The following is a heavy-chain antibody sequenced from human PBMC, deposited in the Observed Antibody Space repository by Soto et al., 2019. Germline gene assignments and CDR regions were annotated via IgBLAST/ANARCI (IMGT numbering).Heavy chain of an antibody. D-gene: IGHD3-9*01. J-gene: IGHJ4*02. V-gene: IGHV3-30*18. CDR1: GFTFSSYG. Sequence: GGSLRLSCVASGFTFSSYGMHWVRQAPGKGLEWVAVISYDGSNKYYADSVKGRFTISRDNSKNTLYLQMNSLRAEDTAVYYCAKVPSRYFDWSPLDYWGQGTLVTVSS. CDR3: AKVPSRYFDWSPLDY. CDR2: ISYDGSNK.